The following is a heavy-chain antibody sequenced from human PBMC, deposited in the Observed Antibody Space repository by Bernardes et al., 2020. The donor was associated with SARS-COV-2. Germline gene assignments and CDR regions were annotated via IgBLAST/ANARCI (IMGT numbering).Heavy chain of an antibody. V-gene: IGHV1-2*04. Sequence: ASMKASCKASGYTFTGYYMHWVRQDPGQGLEWMGWINPNSGGTNYAQKFQGWVTMTRDTSISTAYMELSRLRSDDTAVYYCARDQYGLLWGDNWFDPWGQGTLVTVSS. CDR1: GYTFTGYY. J-gene: IGHJ5*02. D-gene: IGHD2-2*01. CDR2: INPNSGGT. CDR3: ARDQYGLLWGDNWFDP.